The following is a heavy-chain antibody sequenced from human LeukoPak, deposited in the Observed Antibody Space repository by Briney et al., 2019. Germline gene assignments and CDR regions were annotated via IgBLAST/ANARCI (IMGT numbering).Heavy chain of an antibody. J-gene: IGHJ4*02. CDR1: GFTFSIYS. CDR3: ARGPIAVAGLYFDY. Sequence: PGGSLRLSCAASGFTFSIYSMNWVRQAPGKGLEWVSYISSSSSTIYYADSVRGRFTVSRDNAKNSLYLQMNSLRAEDTAVYYCARGPIAVAGLYFDYWGQGTLVTVSS. V-gene: IGHV3-48*04. CDR2: ISSSSSTI. D-gene: IGHD6-19*01.